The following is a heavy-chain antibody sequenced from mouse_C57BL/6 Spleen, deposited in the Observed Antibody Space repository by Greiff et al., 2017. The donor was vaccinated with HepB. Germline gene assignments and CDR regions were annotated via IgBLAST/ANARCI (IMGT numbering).Heavy chain of an antibody. J-gene: IGHJ1*03. CDR3: ARHDGSYWYFDV. V-gene: IGHV1-52*01. CDR2: IDPSDSET. CDR1: GYTFTSYW. Sequence: VQLQQPGAELVRPGSSVKLSCKASGYTFTSYWMHWVKQRPIQGLEWIGNIDPSDSETHYNQKFKDKATLTVDKSSSTVYMQLSSLTSEDSAVYYCARHDGSYWYFDVWGTGTTVTVSS. D-gene: IGHD1-2*01.